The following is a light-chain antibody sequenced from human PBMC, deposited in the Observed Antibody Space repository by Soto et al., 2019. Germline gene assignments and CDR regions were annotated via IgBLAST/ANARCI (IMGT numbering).Light chain of an antibody. V-gene: IGKV1-5*03. CDR3: PTHET. CDR1: QSISSW. Sequence: DIQMTQSPSTLSASVGDRVTITCRASQSISSWLAWYQQKQGKAPKLLIYKASSLESGVPSRFSGGGAATEFTRTISSLQAADFSFKYGPTHETFGQGTKVEIK. CDR2: KAS. J-gene: IGKJ1*01.